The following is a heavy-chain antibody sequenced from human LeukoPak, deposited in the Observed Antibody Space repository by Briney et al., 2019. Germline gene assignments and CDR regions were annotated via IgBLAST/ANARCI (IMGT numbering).Heavy chain of an antibody. CDR2: ISYDGSNE. V-gene: IGHV3-30*01. Sequence: GGSLRLSCAASGFTFSSYAMHWVRQAPGKGLEWVAVISYDGSNEYYADSVKGRFTISRDKSKNTLYLQMNSLRAEDTAVYYCARGTCSGGSCYNQRYNWFDPWGQGTLVTVSS. CDR3: ARGTCSGGSCYNQRYNWFDP. D-gene: IGHD2-15*01. CDR1: GFTFSSYA. J-gene: IGHJ5*02.